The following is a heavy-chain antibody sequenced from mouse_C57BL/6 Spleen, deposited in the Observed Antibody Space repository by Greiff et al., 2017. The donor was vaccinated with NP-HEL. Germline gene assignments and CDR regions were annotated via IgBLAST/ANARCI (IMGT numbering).Heavy chain of an antibody. Sequence: EVKLQESGPELVKPGASVKISCKASGYSFTGYYMHWVKQSSDKSLEWIGEINPSTGGTSYNQKFKGKATLTVDKSSSTAYMQRKSLTSEDSAVYYCADYYGSSPWFAYWGQGTLVTVSA. CDR2: INPSTGGT. V-gene: IGHV1-43*01. CDR3: ADYYGSSPWFAY. D-gene: IGHD1-1*01. CDR1: GYSFTGYY. J-gene: IGHJ3*01.